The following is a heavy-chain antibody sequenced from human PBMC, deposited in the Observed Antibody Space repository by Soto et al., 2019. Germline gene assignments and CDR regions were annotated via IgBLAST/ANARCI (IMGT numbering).Heavy chain of an antibody. Sequence: PSETLSLTCTVSGGSISSGGYYWSWIRQHPGKGLEWIGYIYYSGSTYYNPSLKSRVTISVDTSKNQYSMKLSSVTAADTAVYYCARDYGSGGDAFDIWGQGTMVTVSS. CDR3: ARDYGSGGDAFDI. D-gene: IGHD3-10*01. CDR2: IYYSGST. V-gene: IGHV4-31*03. J-gene: IGHJ3*02. CDR1: GGSISSGGYY.